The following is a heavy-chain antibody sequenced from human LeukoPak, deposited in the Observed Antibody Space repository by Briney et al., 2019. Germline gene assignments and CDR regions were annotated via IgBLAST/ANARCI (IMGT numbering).Heavy chain of an antibody. V-gene: IGHV3-21*01. J-gene: IGHJ4*02. Sequence: GGSLRLSCAASGFTFSSYSMNWVRQAPGKGLEWVSSISSSSSYIYYADSVKGRFTISRDNAKNSLYLQTNSLRAEDTAVYYCAREREMLGSPGDYWGQGTLVTVSS. CDR3: AREREMLGSPGDY. CDR2: ISSSSSYI. D-gene: IGHD5-24*01. CDR1: GFTFSSYS.